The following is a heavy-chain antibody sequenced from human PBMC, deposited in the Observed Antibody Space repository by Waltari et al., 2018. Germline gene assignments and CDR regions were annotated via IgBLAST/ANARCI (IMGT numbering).Heavy chain of an antibody. V-gene: IGHV3-30*02. J-gene: IGHJ4*02. D-gene: IGHD6-6*01. CDR3: AKEGGGSSDFDY. CDR2: IRYDGSNK. CDR1: GFCFRIVG. Sequence: QVQLVGSGGGVVQPGGSVRPRCAASGFCFRIVGLHLVRQAPGKGLEWVAFIRYDGSNKYYADSVKGRFTISRDNSKNTQYLQMNRLRAEDTAVYYCAKEGGGSSDFDYWGQGTLVTVSS.